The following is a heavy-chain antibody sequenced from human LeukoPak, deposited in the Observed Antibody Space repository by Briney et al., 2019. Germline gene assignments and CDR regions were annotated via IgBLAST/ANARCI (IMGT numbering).Heavy chain of an antibody. J-gene: IGHJ4*02. V-gene: IGHV3-21*01. CDR1: GFTFSDYA. Sequence: GGSLRLSCAASGFTFSDYAMSWVRQTPGKGLEWVSALSGSSDYTFYADSVKGRFTISRDNAKNSLYLQMNSLRAEDTAVYYCARASPSSTSCYAVWGQGTLVTVSS. D-gene: IGHD2-2*01. CDR2: LSGSSDYT. CDR3: ARASPSSTSCYAV.